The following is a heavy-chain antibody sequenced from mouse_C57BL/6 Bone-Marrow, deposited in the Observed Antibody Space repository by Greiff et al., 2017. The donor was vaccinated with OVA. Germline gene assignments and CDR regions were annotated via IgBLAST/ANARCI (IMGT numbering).Heavy chain of an antibody. Sequence: QVQLQQSGAELVRPGTSVKVSCKASGYAFTNYLLEWVKQRPGQGLEWIGVINPGSGGTNYNEKFKGKATLTADKSSSTAYMQLSSLTSEDSAVYFCARWGGFAYWGQGTLVTVSA. CDR3: ARWGGFAY. J-gene: IGHJ3*01. CDR1: GYAFTNYL. CDR2: INPGSGGT. V-gene: IGHV1-54*01.